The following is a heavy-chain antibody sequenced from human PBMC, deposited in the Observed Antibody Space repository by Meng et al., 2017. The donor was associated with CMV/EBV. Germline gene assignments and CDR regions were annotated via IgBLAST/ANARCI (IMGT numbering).Heavy chain of an antibody. CDR3: ARGGISDQLLSENWFDP. D-gene: IGHD2-2*01. J-gene: IGHJ5*02. Sequence: ASVKVSCKASGYTFTSYDINWVRQATGQGLEWMGWMNPNSGNTGYAQKFQGRVTITRNTSISTAYMELSSLRSEDTAVYYCARGGISDQLLSENWFDPWGQGTLVTVSS. V-gene: IGHV1-8*03. CDR2: MNPNSGNT. CDR1: GYTFTSYD.